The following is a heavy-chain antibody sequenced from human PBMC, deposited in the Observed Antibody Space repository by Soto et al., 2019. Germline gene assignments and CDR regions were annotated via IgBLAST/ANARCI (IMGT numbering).Heavy chain of an antibody. CDR3: ARRYSSSSGWFDP. Sequence: SETLSLTCTVSGGSISSYYWSWIRQPPGKGLEWIGYIYYSGSTNYNPSLKSRVTISVDTSKNQFSLKLSSVTAADTAVYYCARRYSSSSGWFDPWGQGTLVTVSS. CDR1: GGSISSYY. V-gene: IGHV4-59*01. D-gene: IGHD6-6*01. CDR2: IYYSGST. J-gene: IGHJ5*02.